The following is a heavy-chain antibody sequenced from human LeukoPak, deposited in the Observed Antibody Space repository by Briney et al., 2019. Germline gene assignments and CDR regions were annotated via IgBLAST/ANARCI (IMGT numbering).Heavy chain of an antibody. CDR2: VHHSGTT. D-gene: IGHD5-18*01. CDR3: ARPSTRGYAHGRSDFDS. J-gene: IGHJ4*02. Sequence: SETLSLTCTVSGYSINSVYYWGWIRQPPEKGLEWIGSVHHSGTTYYNPSLKSRVAISMDTSRNQFSLKLTSVTAADTAVYYCARPSTRGYAHGRSDFDSWGQGTLVTVSS. CDR1: GYSINSVYY. V-gene: IGHV4-38-2*02.